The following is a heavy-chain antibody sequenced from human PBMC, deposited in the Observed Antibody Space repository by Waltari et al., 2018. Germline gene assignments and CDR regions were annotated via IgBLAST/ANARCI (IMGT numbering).Heavy chain of an antibody. CDR3: ARVVGYSSSYDDY. CDR2: IYHSGST. CDR1: GYSISSGYY. Sequence: QVQLQESGPGLVKPSETLSLTCTVSGYSISSGYYWGWIRQPPGKGLEWIGSIYHSGSTYYNPSLKSRVTISVDTSKNQFSLKLSSVTAADTAVYYCARVVGYSSSYDDYWGQGTLVTVSS. D-gene: IGHD6-13*01. V-gene: IGHV4-38-2*02. J-gene: IGHJ4*02.